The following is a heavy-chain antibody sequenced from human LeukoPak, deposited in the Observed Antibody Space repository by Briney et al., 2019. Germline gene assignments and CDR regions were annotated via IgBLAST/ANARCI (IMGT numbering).Heavy chain of an antibody. CDR3: ARRDSSGYSFDS. CDR1: GYSFSIYW. V-gene: IGHV5-51*01. Sequence: GGSLKISCKGPGYSFSIYWIAWVRQMPGKGLEWMGNIYPGDSDIRYSPSFQGQVTSSADKSISTAYLQWSSLKASDTAMYYCARRDSSGYSFDSWGQGTLVTVSS. CDR2: IYPGDSDI. D-gene: IGHD3-22*01. J-gene: IGHJ5*01.